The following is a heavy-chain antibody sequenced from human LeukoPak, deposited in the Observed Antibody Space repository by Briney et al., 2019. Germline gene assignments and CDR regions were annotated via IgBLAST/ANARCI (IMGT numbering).Heavy chain of an antibody. CDR3: AREDVTSDDDAFDI. Sequence: KTSETLSLTCSVSGGSISTYYWSWIRQPPGKELEWIGYIYYSGSTSYNPSLKSRVTISVDTSKNQFSLKVSSVTAADTGVYYCAREDVTSDDDAFDIWGQGTMVTVSS. CDR1: GGSISTYY. V-gene: IGHV4-59*01. J-gene: IGHJ3*02. CDR2: IYYSGST. D-gene: IGHD1-26*01.